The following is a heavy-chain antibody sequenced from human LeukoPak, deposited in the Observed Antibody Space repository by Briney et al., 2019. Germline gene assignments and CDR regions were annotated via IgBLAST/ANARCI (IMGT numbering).Heavy chain of an antibody. CDR1: EFSAGSNY. CDR3: TTDVTVVVPAAYYYYYMDV. CDR2: IYSGGST. V-gene: IGHV3-66*01. Sequence: GGSLRLSCAASEFSAGSNYMTWVRQAPGKGLEWVSLIYSGGSTYYADSVKGRFTISRDNSKNTLYLQMNSLRAEDTAVYYCTTDVTVVVPAAYYYYYMDVWGKGTTVTVSS. D-gene: IGHD2-2*01. J-gene: IGHJ6*03.